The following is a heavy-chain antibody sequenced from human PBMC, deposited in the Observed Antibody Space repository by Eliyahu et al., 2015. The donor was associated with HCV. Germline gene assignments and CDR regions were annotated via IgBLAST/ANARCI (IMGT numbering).Heavy chain of an antibody. D-gene: IGHD6-13*01. Sequence: QVQLQESGPGLVKPSETLSLTCTVXGVSISSXYWSWIRQPPGKGPEWIGYVYGSGSTNYNPSLKSRVTSSGDTSKNQISLKLTSVTAADTALYYCAGNPHRNLWYPLFDYWGQGIQVTVSS. V-gene: IGHV4-59*01. J-gene: IGHJ4*02. CDR2: VYGSGST. CDR3: AGNPHRNLWYPLFDY. CDR1: GVSISSXY.